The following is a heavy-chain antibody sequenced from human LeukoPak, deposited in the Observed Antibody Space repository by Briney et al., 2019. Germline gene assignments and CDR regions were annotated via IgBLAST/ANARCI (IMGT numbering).Heavy chain of an antibody. CDR1: GFTFSSYW. D-gene: IGHD4-17*01. CDR3: ARDRSGTVTPYYFDY. V-gene: IGHV3-7*01. J-gene: IGHJ4*02. Sequence: GGSLRLSCAASGFTFSSYWMSWVRQAPGKGLQWVANIKTDGSEKYYVDSVKGRFTISRDNSKNTLYLQMNSLRAEDTVIYYCARDRSGTVTPYYFDYWGQGTLVTVSS. CDR2: IKTDGSEK.